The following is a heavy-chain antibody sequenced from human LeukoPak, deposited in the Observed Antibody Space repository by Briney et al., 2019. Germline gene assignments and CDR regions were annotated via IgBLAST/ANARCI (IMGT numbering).Heavy chain of an antibody. D-gene: IGHD2-8*01. Sequence: PSETLSLTCTVSGGSFNNYYWGWIRQAPGKGLEWIGNVYYSGSTFYNPSLKSRVTISVDTSKNQFSLKLRSVTAADTAIYYCARASFNVVFGNWFDPWGQGTLVTVSS. CDR3: ARASFNVVFGNWFDP. V-gene: IGHV4-39*01. J-gene: IGHJ5*02. CDR2: VYYSGST. CDR1: GGSFNNYY.